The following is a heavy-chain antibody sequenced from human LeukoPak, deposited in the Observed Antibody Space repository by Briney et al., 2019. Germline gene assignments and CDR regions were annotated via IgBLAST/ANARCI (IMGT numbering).Heavy chain of an antibody. CDR1: GFSFRSHG. D-gene: IGHD6-13*01. CDR3: AKDTGYSSSYLPDY. Sequence: PGGSLRLSCAASGFSFRSHGMNWVRQAPGKGLEWVSYITSSGSSIYYADSVKGRFTISRDNAKNSLYLQMNSPRAEDTAVYYCAKDTGYSSSYLPDYWGQGTLVTVSS. V-gene: IGHV3-48*01. J-gene: IGHJ4*02. CDR2: ITSSGSSI.